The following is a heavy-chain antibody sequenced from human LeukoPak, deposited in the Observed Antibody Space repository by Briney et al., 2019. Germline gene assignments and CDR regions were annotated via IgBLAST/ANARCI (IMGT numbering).Heavy chain of an antibody. CDR1: GVPFTNVW. CDR3: RKGYSYGRPFDY. J-gene: IGHJ4*02. CDR2: IRSINHGGTT. V-gene: IGHV3-15*01. Sequence: GGSLRLSCAASGVPFTNVWMNWVRQAPGKGLEWVGRIRSINHGGTTDYAAPVKGRFTISRDDSKNTLYLQMNSLKTEDTAVYYCRKGYSYGRPFDYWGQGTLVTVSS. D-gene: IGHD5-18*01.